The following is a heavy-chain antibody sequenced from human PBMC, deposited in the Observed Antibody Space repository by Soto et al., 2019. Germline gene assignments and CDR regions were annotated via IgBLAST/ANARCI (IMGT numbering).Heavy chain of an antibody. J-gene: IGHJ5*02. CDR1: GYTFTDYY. Sequence: QVQLVQSGAEVKKPGASVKVSCKASGYTFTDYYIHWVRQAPGQGLEWMGWINPNSGDTNYVQNFQGRVTMTRGTSINTAYMELSRLRSDDTAVYYCAKEYNSPSAWCDPWGQGTLVTVSS. CDR3: AKEYNSPSAWCDP. V-gene: IGHV1-2*02. CDR2: INPNSGDT. D-gene: IGHD6-6*01.